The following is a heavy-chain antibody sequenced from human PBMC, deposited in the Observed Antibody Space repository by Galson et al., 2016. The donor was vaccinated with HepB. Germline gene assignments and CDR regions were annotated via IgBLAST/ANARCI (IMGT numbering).Heavy chain of an antibody. J-gene: IGHJ4*02. CDR3: ARAQVSSAPFDY. CDR1: GYKFTNFW. V-gene: IGHV5-51*01. CDR2: IYLNDSHT. Sequence: QSGAEVKKPGESLKISCKISGYKFTNFWIGWVRQMPGKGLEWMGIIYLNDSHTRYSPSFQGQVTISADKSITPAYLQWSSLMASNTAMYYCARAQVSSAPFDYWGQGALVTVSS.